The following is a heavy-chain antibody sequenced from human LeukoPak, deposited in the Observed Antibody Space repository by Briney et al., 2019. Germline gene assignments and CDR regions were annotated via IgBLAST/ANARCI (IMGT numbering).Heavy chain of an antibody. CDR3: ARLPGIAVAGTTSGYYYGMDV. CDR2: IYYSGST. Sequence: SETLSLTCTVSGGSISSYYWSWIRQPPGKGLEWIGYIYYSGSTNYNPSLKSRVTISVDTSKNQFSLKLSSVTAADTAVYYCARLPGIAVAGTTSGYYYGMDVWGQGTTVTVSS. CDR1: GGSISSYY. V-gene: IGHV4-59*08. J-gene: IGHJ6*02. D-gene: IGHD6-19*01.